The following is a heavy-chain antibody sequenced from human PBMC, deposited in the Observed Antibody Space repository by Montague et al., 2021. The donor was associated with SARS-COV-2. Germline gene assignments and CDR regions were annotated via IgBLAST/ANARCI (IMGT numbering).Heavy chain of an antibody. V-gene: IGHV4-34*01. Sequence: SETLSLTCAVHGGSFSTYSWSWIRQPPGKGLEWIGEIHHGGSTNYNPSLKSRVTISADTPKNQFSLKLTSVAAADTAVYYCARLGDGVVPSPILGVGPYYSYYYIDVWGKGTTVTVSS. CDR2: IHHGGST. CDR1: GGSFSTYS. CDR3: ARLGDGVVPSPILGVGPYYSYYYIDV. D-gene: IGHD3-10*01. J-gene: IGHJ6*03.